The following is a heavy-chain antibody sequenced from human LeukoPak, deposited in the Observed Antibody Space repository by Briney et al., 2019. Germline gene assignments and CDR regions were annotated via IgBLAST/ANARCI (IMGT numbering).Heavy chain of an antibody. V-gene: IGHV3-30-3*01. CDR2: ISYDGSNK. Sequence: GRSLRLSCAASGFTFSSYAMHWVRQAPGKGLEWVAVISYDGSNKYYADSVKGRFTISRDNSKNTLYLQMNSLRAEDTAVYYCAREDHYDSSGPFDYWGQGTLVTVSS. D-gene: IGHD3-22*01. J-gene: IGHJ4*02. CDR1: GFTFSSYA. CDR3: AREDHYDSSGPFDY.